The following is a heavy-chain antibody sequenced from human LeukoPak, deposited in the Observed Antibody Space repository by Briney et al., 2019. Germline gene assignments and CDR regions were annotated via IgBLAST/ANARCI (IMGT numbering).Heavy chain of an antibody. CDR3: VAGSGWRFDY. D-gene: IGHD6-19*01. J-gene: IGHJ4*02. CDR2: IKKDGSDK. CDR1: GFTFSSYW. V-gene: IGHV3-7*01. Sequence: GGSLRLSCAASGFTFSSYWMNWVRQDPGKGLEWVANIKKDGSDKNYLGSVKGRFTISRDNAKNSLYVQRNSLRVEDTAVYYWVAGSGWRFDYWGQGTLVTVSS.